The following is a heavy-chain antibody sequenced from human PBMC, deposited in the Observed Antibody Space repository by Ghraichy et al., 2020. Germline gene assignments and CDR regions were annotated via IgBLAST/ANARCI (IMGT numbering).Heavy chain of an antibody. J-gene: IGHJ4*02. CDR2: IYYSGST. Sequence: TLSLTCTVSGGSISSSSYYWGWIRQPPGKGLEWIGSIYYSGSTYYNPSLKSRVTISVDTSKNQFSLKLSSVTAADTAVYYCARRGKDSSSWSKKREYYFDYWGQGTLVTVSS. CDR3: ARRGKDSSSWSKKREYYFDY. V-gene: IGHV4-39*01. D-gene: IGHD6-13*01. CDR1: GGSISSSSYY.